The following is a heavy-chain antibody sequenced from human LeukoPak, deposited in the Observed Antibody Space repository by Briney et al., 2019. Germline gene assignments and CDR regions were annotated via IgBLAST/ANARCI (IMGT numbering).Heavy chain of an antibody. J-gene: IGHJ4*02. CDR1: GFTFTTYW. Sequence: PGGSLRLSCAASGFTFTTYWMHWIRQAPGKGLVWVSRINTDGTSTSYADSVKGRFTISRDNAKNTLYLQMNSLRVEDTAVYYCARDEDYGDTLLFDYWGQGTLVTVSS. CDR2: INTDGTST. V-gene: IGHV3-74*01. D-gene: IGHD4-17*01. CDR3: ARDEDYGDTLLFDY.